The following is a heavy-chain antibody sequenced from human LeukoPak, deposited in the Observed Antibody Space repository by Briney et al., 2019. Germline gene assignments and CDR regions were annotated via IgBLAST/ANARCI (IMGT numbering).Heavy chain of an antibody. J-gene: IGHJ4*02. Sequence: GGSLRLSCAASGFTFSSFAMVWVRQPPGKGLEWVSSIFNGGGEIHYADSVRGRFTISRDNSKNTLSLQMNSLRAEDTAVYYCARDFYGSGSYNWGQGTLVTVSS. CDR3: ARDFYGSGSYN. V-gene: IGHV3-23*01. D-gene: IGHD3-10*01. CDR1: GFTFSSFA. CDR2: IFNGGGEI.